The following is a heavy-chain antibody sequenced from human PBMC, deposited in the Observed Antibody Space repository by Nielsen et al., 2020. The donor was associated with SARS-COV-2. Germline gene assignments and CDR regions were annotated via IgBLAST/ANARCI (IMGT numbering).Heavy chain of an antibody. J-gene: IGHJ4*02. CDR1: GYSFTSYW. V-gene: IGHV5-51*01. Sequence: GESLKISCKGSGYSFTSYWIGWVRQMPGKGLEWMGIIYPGDSYINYSPSFEGHVTISADTSITTAYLQWSSLRASDTAMYFCARRRGYNYAPDYWGQGTLVTVSS. D-gene: IGHD5-18*01. CDR3: ARRRGYNYAPDY. CDR2: IYPGDSYI.